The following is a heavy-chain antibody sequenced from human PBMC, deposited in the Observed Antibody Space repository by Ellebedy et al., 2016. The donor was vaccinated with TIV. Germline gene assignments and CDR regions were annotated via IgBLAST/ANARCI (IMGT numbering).Heavy chain of an antibody. J-gene: IGHJ4*02. CDR3: AKEREPAVAADY. CDR2: IRYDGSNK. Sequence: GESLKISCAASGFTFSNYGMNWVRQAPGTGLEWVAFIRYDGSNKYYADSVKGRFTISRGNSKNTLYLQMNSLRAEDTAVYYCAKEREPAVAADYWGQGTLVTVSS. CDR1: GFTFSNYG. V-gene: IGHV3-30*02. D-gene: IGHD6-19*01.